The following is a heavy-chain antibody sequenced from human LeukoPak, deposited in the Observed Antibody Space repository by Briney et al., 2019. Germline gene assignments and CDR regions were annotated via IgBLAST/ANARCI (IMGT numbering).Heavy chain of an antibody. D-gene: IGHD1-26*01. Sequence: GASVKLSCKPSGYTFSTHWMHWVRQAPGQGLEWMAIINPSGDFRSYAQKFQGRVTVTRDMSTRTVYMELSDLRPEDTALYYCARDYSGQWEPLTGWWIDPWGQGTLVIVSS. V-gene: IGHV1-46*01. CDR2: INPSGDFR. CDR1: GYTFSTHW. CDR3: ARDYSGQWEPLTGWWIDP. J-gene: IGHJ5*02.